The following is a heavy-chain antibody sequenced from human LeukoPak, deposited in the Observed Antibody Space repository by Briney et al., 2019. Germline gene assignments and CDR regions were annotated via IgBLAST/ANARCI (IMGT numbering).Heavy chain of an antibody. CDR2: IYYSGST. Sequence: SETLSLTCTVSGGSISSYYWSWIRQPPGKGLEWIGYIYYSGSTNYNPSLMSRVTISVDTSKNQFSLKLSSVTAADTAVYYCARERQPRLNWFDPWGQGTLVTVSS. CDR1: GGSISSYY. CDR3: ARERQPRLNWFDP. V-gene: IGHV4-59*01. D-gene: IGHD6-13*01. J-gene: IGHJ5*02.